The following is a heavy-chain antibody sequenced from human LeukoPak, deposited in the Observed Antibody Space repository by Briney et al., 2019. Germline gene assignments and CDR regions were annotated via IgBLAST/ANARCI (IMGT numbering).Heavy chain of an antibody. D-gene: IGHD2-2*01. CDR1: GGSISSGGYS. CDR2: IYYSGST. J-gene: IGHJ6*02. Sequence: SETLSLTCTVSGGSISSGGYSWSWIRQHPGKGLEWIGYIYYSGSTYYNPSLKSRVTISVDTSKNQFSLKLSSVTAAGTAVYYCARVPVVPAAYYYYGMDVWGQGTTVTVSS. V-gene: IGHV4-31*03. CDR3: ARVPVVPAAYYYYGMDV.